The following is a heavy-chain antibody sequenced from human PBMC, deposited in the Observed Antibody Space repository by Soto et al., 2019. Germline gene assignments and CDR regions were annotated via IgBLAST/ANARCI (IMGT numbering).Heavy chain of an antibody. Sequence: PSETLSLTCTVSGGSISSSSYYWGWIRQPPGKGLEWIGSIYYSGSTYYNPSLKSRVTISVDTSKNQFSLKVKSVTAADTAIYYCARAGSTWRYFFDYWGQGSLVTVSS. V-gene: IGHV4-39*07. CDR1: GGSISSSSYY. CDR3: ARAGSTWRYFFDY. D-gene: IGHD6-13*01. J-gene: IGHJ4*02. CDR2: IYYSGST.